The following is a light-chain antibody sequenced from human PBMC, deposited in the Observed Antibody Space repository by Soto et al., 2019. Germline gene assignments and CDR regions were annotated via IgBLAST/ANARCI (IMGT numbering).Light chain of an antibody. CDR1: QIVSSTY. V-gene: IGKV3-20*01. Sequence: EIMLTQSPGTLSLSPGERATLSCRASQIVSSTYIAWYQQKPGQAPRLLIYGTSSRATGIPDRFSGGGSGTDFTLTISSLEPEDFAVYYCHQYEWSPWTFGQGTKVETK. CDR2: GTS. J-gene: IGKJ1*01. CDR3: HQYEWSPWT.